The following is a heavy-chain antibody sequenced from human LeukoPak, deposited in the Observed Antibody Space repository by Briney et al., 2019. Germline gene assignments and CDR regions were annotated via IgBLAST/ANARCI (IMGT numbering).Heavy chain of an antibody. V-gene: IGHV1-46*01. CDR1: GYTFTTYY. J-gene: IGHJ4*02. CDR3: ARDRDYSSSTLDFDS. D-gene: IGHD6-6*01. CDR2: INPSGGST. Sequence: ASVKVSCKASGYTFTTYYMHWVRQAPGQGLEWMGIINPSGGSTTYAQKFQGRVTITRDTSTSTAYMEVSSLRSDDTAVYYCARDRDYSSSTLDFDSWGQGSLVIVSS.